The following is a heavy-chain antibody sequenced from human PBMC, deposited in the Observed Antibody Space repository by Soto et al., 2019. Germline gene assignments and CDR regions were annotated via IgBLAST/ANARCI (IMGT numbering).Heavy chain of an antibody. J-gene: IGHJ4*02. CDR3: ARDLGGWPDY. Sequence: GASVQVSCKSSGYTFTSYAMHWVRQAPGQRLEWMGWINAGNGNTKYSQKFQGRVTITRDTSASTAYMELSSLRAEDTAVYYCARDLGGWPDYWGQGTLVTVSS. D-gene: IGHD2-15*01. CDR2: INAGNGNT. V-gene: IGHV1-3*01. CDR1: GYTFTSYA.